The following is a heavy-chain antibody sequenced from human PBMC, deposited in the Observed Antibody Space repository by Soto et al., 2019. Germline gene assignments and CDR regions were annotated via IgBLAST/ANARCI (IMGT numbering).Heavy chain of an antibody. CDR3: TRDPPPRGGLFYYYGMDV. Sequence: GGSPRLSCTASGFTFGDYAMSWFRQAPGKGLEWVGFIRSKAYGGTTEYAASVKGRFTISRDDSKSIAYLQMNSLKTEDTAVYYCTRDPPPRGGLFYYYGMDVWGQGTTVTVSS. CDR1: GFTFGDYA. V-gene: IGHV3-49*03. CDR2: IRSKAYGGTT. J-gene: IGHJ6*02. D-gene: IGHD2-15*01.